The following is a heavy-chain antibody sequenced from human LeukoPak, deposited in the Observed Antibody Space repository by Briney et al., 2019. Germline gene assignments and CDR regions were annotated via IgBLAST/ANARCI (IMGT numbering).Heavy chain of an antibody. Sequence: SETLSLTCTVSGASISSGGYYWSWLRQHPGKGLEWIGYIYYSGSTYYNPSLKSRVTISVDTSKNQFSLKLSSVTAADTAVYYCARDRGYSYGYDFDYWGQGTLVTVSS. J-gene: IGHJ4*02. CDR3: ARDRGYSYGYDFDY. V-gene: IGHV4-31*03. D-gene: IGHD5-18*01. CDR1: GASISSGGYY. CDR2: IYYSGST.